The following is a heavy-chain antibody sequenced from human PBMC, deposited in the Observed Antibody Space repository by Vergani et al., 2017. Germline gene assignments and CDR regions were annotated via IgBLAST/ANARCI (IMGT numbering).Heavy chain of an antibody. Sequence: EVDLVESGGGLAQPGGSLRLSCEASGITFWKFGMHWVRQGPGKGLEWVSGISWNSGAVDYADSVRGRFTISRDNAKNSLYLQMNSLRAEDTAVYYCARDRMMTTVTTWMGFDPWGQGTLVTVSS. CDR3: ARDRMMTTVTTWMGFDP. D-gene: IGHD4-11*01. V-gene: IGHV3-9*01. CDR1: GITFWKFG. J-gene: IGHJ5*02. CDR2: ISWNSGAV.